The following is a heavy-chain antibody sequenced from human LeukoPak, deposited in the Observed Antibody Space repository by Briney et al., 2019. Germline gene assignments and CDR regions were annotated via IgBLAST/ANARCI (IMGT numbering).Heavy chain of an antibody. V-gene: IGHV1-2*04. CDR2: INPNSGGT. J-gene: IGHJ6*04. D-gene: IGHD6-13*01. Sequence: ASVKVSCKASGYTFTGYYMHWVRQAPGQGLEWMGCINPNSGGTNYAQKCQGWVTMTRDTSISAAYMELSRLRSDDTAVYYCASGVAAAGMDYYYGMDVWGKGTTVTVSS. CDR1: GYTFTGYY. CDR3: ASGVAAAGMDYYYGMDV.